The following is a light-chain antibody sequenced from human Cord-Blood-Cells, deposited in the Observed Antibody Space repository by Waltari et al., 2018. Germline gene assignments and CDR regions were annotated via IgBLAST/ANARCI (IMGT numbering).Light chain of an antibody. J-gene: IGKJ3*01. CDR2: AAS. CDR1: QGISSY. V-gene: IGKV1-39*01. Sequence: DIQLTQPPSSLSASVADRVTITCRASQGISSYLKWYQQKPGKAPKLLIYAASSVQSGIPSRFRGSGSGTEFTLTISSLQPEDFAAYYCQQSYSTPFTFGPGTKVDIK. CDR3: QQSYSTPFT.